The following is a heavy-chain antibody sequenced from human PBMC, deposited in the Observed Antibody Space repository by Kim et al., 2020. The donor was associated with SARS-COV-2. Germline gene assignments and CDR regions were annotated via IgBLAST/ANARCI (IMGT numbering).Heavy chain of an antibody. J-gene: IGHJ6*02. V-gene: IGHV3-53*01. CDR3: SRDARTTYHGILTGDHLYYGMDV. Sequence: GGSLRLSCAVSGFTVSSNYMSWVRQAPGKGLEWVAVIYSGGTTYYADSVKGRCTISRNNSKKTLYLQMNNLRAEDTAVYYCSRDARTTYHGILTGDHLYYGMDVWGQGTTVTVSS. D-gene: IGHD3-9*01. CDR1: GFTVSSNY. CDR2: IYSGGTT.